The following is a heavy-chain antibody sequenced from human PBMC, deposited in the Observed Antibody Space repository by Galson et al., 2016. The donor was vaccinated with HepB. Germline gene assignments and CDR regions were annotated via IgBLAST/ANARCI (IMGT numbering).Heavy chain of an antibody. CDR1: GFIFDDYT. CDR2: ITWDGEKT. Sequence: SLRLSCAASGFIFDDYTMHWVRQAPGKGLEWVSVITWDGEKTNYADSVKGRFTISRDKNKNSLYLQMNSLRSEDTALYYCVLGGPAMLTSPYSSYKDVWGKGTTVTVSS. J-gene: IGHJ6*03. CDR3: VLGGPAMLTSPYSSYKDV. V-gene: IGHV3-43*01. D-gene: IGHD2-21*01.